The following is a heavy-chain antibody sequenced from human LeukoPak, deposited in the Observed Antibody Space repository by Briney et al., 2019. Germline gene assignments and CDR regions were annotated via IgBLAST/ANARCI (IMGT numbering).Heavy chain of an antibody. CDR1: GFIFSNYA. CDR3: ARDIYYDSSGYYGLGY. Sequence: GGSLRLSYAASGFIFSNYAMSWVRQAPGKGLEWVSIITNSGDHSIHTDSVKGRFTISRDNAKNSLYLQMNSLRAEDTAVYYCARDIYYDSSGYYGLGYWGQGTLVTVSS. CDR2: ITNSGDHS. V-gene: IGHV3-23*01. J-gene: IGHJ4*02. D-gene: IGHD3-22*01.